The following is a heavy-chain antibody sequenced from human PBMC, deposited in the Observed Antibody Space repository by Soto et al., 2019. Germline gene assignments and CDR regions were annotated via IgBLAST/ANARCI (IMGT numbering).Heavy chain of an antibody. J-gene: IGHJ4*02. D-gene: IGHD1-26*01. CDR1: CGSISSYY. Sequence: SETLSLTCTVSCGSISSYYWSWIRQPPGKGLEWIGYIYYSGSTNYNPSLKSRVTISVDTSKNQFSLKLSSVTAADTAVYYCARVSGSYPADYYFDYWGQGTLVTVS. CDR2: IYYSGST. V-gene: IGHV4-59*08. CDR3: ARVSGSYPADYYFDY.